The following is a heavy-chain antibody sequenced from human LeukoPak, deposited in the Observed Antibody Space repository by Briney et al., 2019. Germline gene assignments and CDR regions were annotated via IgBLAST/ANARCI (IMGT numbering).Heavy chain of an antibody. CDR1: GGTFSSYA. V-gene: IGHV1-69*06. J-gene: IGHJ4*02. D-gene: IGHD3-22*01. CDR2: IIPIFGTA. CDR3: ARDWRYYDSSGLTGFDY. Sequence: SVTVSCKASGGTFSSYAISWVRQAPGQGLEWMGGIIPIFGTANYAQKFQGRVTITADKSTSTAYMELSSLRSEDTAVYYCARDWRYYDSSGLTGFDYWGQGTLVTVSS.